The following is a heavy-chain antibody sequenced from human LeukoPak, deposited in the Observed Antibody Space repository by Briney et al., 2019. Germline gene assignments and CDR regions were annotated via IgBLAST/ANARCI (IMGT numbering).Heavy chain of an antibody. CDR2: IYHSGST. CDR3: ARITDRTIFGEIMHGFDI. CDR1: GGSISSGGYY. D-gene: IGHD3-3*01. V-gene: IGHV4-61*08. Sequence: SETLSLTCTVSGGSISSGGYYWSWIRQPPGKGLEWIGYIYHSGSTNYNPSLKSRVTISVDTSNNQFSLKLSSVTAADTAVYYCARITDRTIFGEIMHGFDIWGQGTPVTVSS. J-gene: IGHJ3*02.